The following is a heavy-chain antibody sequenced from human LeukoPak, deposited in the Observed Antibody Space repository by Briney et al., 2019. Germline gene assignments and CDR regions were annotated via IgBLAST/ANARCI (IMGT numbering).Heavy chain of an antibody. J-gene: IGHJ4*02. CDR1: GFTFSSYS. V-gene: IGHV3-21*01. Sequence: GGSLRLFCAASGFTFSSYSMNWVRQAPGKGLEWVSSISSSSSYIYYADSVKGRFTISRDNAKNSLYLQMNSLRVEDTAIYYCARETPDSSGWDWGQGTLVTVPS. D-gene: IGHD6-19*01. CDR2: ISSSSSYI. CDR3: ARETPDSSGWD.